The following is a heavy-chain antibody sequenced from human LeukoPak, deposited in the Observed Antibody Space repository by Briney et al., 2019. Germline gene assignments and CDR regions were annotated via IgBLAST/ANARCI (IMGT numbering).Heavy chain of an antibody. Sequence: SETLSLTCTVSGGSISRYYWSWIRQPPGKGLEWIAYIYYTGIAYYNPSLKSRVTISVDTSKNQFSLKLNSVTAADTAVYYCARRDYGSKFDYWGEGTLVTVSS. D-gene: IGHD4-17*01. CDR1: GGSISRYY. CDR2: IYYTGIA. CDR3: ARRDYGSKFDY. V-gene: IGHV4-59*08. J-gene: IGHJ4*02.